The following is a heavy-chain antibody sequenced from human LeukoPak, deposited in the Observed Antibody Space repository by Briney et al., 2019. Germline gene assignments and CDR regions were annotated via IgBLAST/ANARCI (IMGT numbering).Heavy chain of an antibody. CDR2: IYSSGTT. V-gene: IGHV4-61*02. D-gene: IGHD4-17*01. Sequence: SQTLSLTCTVSGDSIYSGNYYWSWIRQPAGKGLEWIGRIYSSGTTIYNPSLKSRVTISVDTSKNQFSLKLSSVTAADTAVYYCARGRFMTTVTTPFDYWGQGTLVTVSS. CDR3: ARGRFMTTVTTPFDY. J-gene: IGHJ4*02. CDR1: GDSIYSGNYY.